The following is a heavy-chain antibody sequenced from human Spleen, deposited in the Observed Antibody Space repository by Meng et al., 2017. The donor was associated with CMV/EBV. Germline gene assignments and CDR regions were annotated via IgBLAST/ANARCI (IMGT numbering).Heavy chain of an antibody. CDR1: GFTFSSYW. Sequence: GGSLRLSCAASGFTFSSYWMHWVRQAPGKGLVWVSRINSDGSSTSYGDSVKGRFTMSRDNAKNTLYLQMNSLRTEDTAVYYCATYSRAPAAILAYFNYWGLGTLVTVSS. V-gene: IGHV3-74*01. J-gene: IGHJ4*02. CDR3: ATYSRAPAAILAYFNY. CDR2: INSDGSST. D-gene: IGHD2-2*02.